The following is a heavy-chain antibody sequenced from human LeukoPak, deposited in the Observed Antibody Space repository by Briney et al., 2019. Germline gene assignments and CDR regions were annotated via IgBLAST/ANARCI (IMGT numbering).Heavy chain of an antibody. CDR2: IWYDGSNK. CDR1: GFIFSSSG. Sequence: GGSLRLSCAASGFIFSSSGFHWVRQVPGKGLEWVAVIWYDGSNKFYVDSVKGRFTISRDNSKNTLYLQMDSLRAEDTAVYYCASDVDTAMVKSDYWGQGTLVTVSS. D-gene: IGHD5-18*01. CDR3: ASDVDTAMVKSDY. V-gene: IGHV3-33*01. J-gene: IGHJ4*02.